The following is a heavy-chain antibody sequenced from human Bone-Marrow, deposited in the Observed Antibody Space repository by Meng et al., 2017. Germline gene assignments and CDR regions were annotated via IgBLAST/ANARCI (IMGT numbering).Heavy chain of an antibody. D-gene: IGHD1-26*01. J-gene: IGHJ4*02. CDR2: INAGNGNT. V-gene: IGHV1-3*01. CDR3: ARDEGSYSDY. Sequence: QVQQVQSGDEVKKPGASVKVSCKASGYTFSTYYVHWVRQAPGQRLEWMGWINAGNGNTKYSQKFQGRVTITRDTSASTAYMELSSLRSEDTAVYYCARDEGSYSDYWGQGTLVTVSS. CDR1: GYTFSTYY.